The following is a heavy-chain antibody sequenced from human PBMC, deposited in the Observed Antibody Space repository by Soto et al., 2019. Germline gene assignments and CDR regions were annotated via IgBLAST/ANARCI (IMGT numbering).Heavy chain of an antibody. CDR3: AGDGSSGWHFDS. J-gene: IGHJ4*02. V-gene: IGHV3-7*01. Sequence: GGSLRLSCEASGFTFSTYWMSWVRQAPGKGLEWVANIMQDGSQKYLVDSVKGRFTISRDNAKNSLYLQMNSLRAEDTAVYYCAGDGSSGWHFDSWGQGTLVTVSS. CDR2: IMQDGSQK. CDR1: GFTFSTYW. D-gene: IGHD6-19*01.